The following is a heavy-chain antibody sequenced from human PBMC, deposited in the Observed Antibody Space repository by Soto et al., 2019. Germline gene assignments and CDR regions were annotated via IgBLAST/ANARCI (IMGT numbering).Heavy chain of an antibody. CDR3: ARDSYGSGNYYYY. Sequence: LRLSCAASGFTFSSYTMTWVRQAPGKGLEWVSSISGASSAIYYADSVKGRFTISRDNAKNSLYLQMNSLRDDDTAVYYCARDSYGSGNYYYYWGQGTLVTVSS. CDR2: ISGASSAI. J-gene: IGHJ4*02. V-gene: IGHV3-48*02. CDR1: GFTFSSYT. D-gene: IGHD3-10*01.